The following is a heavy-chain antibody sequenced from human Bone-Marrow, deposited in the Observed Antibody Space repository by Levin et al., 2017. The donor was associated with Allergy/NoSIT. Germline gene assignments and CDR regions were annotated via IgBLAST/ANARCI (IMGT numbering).Heavy chain of an antibody. CDR2: MSWNSGSI. CDR1: GFTFDDYA. V-gene: IGHV3-9*01. D-gene: IGHD3-3*01. J-gene: IGHJ1*01. CDR3: AKDTGFLEWLFPQYFQH. Sequence: GGSLRLSCAASGFTFDDYAMHWVRQAPGKGLEWVSGMSWNSGSIGYADSVKGRFTISRDNAKNSLYLQMNSLRAEDTALYYCAKDTGFLEWLFPQYFQHWGQGTLVTVSS.